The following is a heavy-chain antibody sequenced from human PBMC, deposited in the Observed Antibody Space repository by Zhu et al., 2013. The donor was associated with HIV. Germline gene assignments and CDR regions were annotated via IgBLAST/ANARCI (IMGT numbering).Heavy chain of an antibody. CDR2: INPSGGST. J-gene: IGHJ4*02. CDR3: ARAPGTYYYDSSGYPFDY. Sequence: QVQLVQSGAEVKKPGASVKVSCKASGYTFTSYYMHWVRQAPGQGLEWMGIINPSGGSTSYAQKFQGRVTMTRDTSTSTVYMELSSLRSEDTAVYYCARAPGTYYYDSSGYPFDYWAREPWSPS. CDR1: GYTFTSYY. V-gene: IGHV1-46*01. D-gene: IGHD3-22*01.